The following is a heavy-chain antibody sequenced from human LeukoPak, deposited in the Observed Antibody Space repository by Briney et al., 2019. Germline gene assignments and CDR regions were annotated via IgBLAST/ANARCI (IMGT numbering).Heavy chain of an antibody. J-gene: IGHJ4*02. CDR2: IIPIFGTA. V-gene: IGHV1-69*13. CDR3: ASSSRVAYYYDSSGSNGVFDY. D-gene: IGHD3-22*01. CDR1: GGTFISYA. Sequence: GASVKVSCKASGGTFISYAISWVRQAPGQGLEWMGGIIPIFGTANYAQKFQGRVTITADESTSTAYMELSSLRSEDTAVYYCASSSRVAYYYDSSGSNGVFDYWGQGTLVTVSS.